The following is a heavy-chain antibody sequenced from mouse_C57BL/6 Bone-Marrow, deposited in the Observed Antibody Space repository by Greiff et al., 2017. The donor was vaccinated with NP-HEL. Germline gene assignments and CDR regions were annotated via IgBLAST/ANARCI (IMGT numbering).Heavy chain of an antibody. CDR1: GYTFTDYY. CDR2: INPNNGGT. Sequence: EVQLQQSGPELVKPGASVKISCKASGYTFTDYYMNWVKQSHGKSLEWIGDINPNNGGTSYNQKFKGKATLTVDKSSSTAYMELRSLTSEDSAVYYCARGDGYFSAWFAYWGQGTLVTVSA. V-gene: IGHV1-26*01. J-gene: IGHJ3*01. CDR3: ARGDGYFSAWFAY. D-gene: IGHD2-3*01.